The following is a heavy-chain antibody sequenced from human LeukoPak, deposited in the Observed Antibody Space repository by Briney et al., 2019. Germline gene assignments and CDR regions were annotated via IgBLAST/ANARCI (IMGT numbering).Heavy chain of an antibody. V-gene: IGHV3-23*01. D-gene: IGHD2-21*02. CDR2: ISVGGGSS. J-gene: IGHJ4*02. CDR3: VGSPLTALSPIDY. Sequence: PGGSLRLSCAASGVTFSTYAMSWVRQTPGKGLEWISSISVGGGSSFHRDSVKGRFTISRDETTNTVYLEMSSMTVEDTAVYYCVGSPLTALSPIDYWGQGTLVIVSS. CDR1: GVTFSTYA.